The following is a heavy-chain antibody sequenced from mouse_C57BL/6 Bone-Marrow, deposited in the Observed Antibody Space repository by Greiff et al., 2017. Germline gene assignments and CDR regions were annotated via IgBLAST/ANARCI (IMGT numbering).Heavy chain of an antibody. CDR2: IWTGGGT. J-gene: IGHJ3*01. CDR3: ARNPGSSGYVWFAY. V-gene: IGHV2-9-1*01. CDR1: GFSLTSYA. D-gene: IGHD3-2*02. Sequence: QVQLQQSGPGLVAPSQSLSITCTVSGFSLTSYAISWVRQPPGKGLEWLGVIWTGGGTNSNSALKSRLSISKDNYKSQVFLKMNSLQTDDTARYYCARNPGSSGYVWFAYWGQGTLVTVSA.